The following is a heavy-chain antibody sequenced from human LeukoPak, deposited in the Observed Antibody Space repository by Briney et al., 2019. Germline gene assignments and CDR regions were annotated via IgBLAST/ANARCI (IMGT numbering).Heavy chain of an antibody. V-gene: IGHV3-33*01. CDR1: GFSFSSYS. Sequence: GGSLRLSCTTSGFSFSSYSMNWVRQTPGKGLEWVAVIWYDGSNKYYADSVKGRFTISRDNSKNTLYLQMNSLRAEDTAVYYCAAYDSSGSYWGQGTLVTVSS. CDR3: AAYDSSGSY. J-gene: IGHJ4*02. D-gene: IGHD3-22*01. CDR2: IWYDGSNK.